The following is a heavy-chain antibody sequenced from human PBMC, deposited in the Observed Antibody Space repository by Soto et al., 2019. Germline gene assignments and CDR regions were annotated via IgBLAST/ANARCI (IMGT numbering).Heavy chain of an antibody. Sequence: GSLRLSCAASGFTFSNAWMSWVRQAPGKGLEWVGRIKSKTDGGTTDYAAPVKGRFTISRDDSKNTLYLQMNSLKTEDTAVYYCSGVVGLWEFDPWGQGTLVTVSS. V-gene: IGHV3-15*01. CDR3: SGVVGLWEFDP. CDR2: IKSKTDGGTT. J-gene: IGHJ5*02. CDR1: GFTFSNAW. D-gene: IGHD2-2*01.